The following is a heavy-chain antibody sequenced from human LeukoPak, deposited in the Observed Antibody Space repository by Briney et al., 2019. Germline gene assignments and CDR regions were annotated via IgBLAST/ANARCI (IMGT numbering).Heavy chain of an antibody. D-gene: IGHD3-16*02. J-gene: IGHJ6*02. V-gene: IGHV3-23*01. Sequence: PGGSLRLSCLASGFTFNNYAMTWVRQAPGKGLEWVSGICTTNNSTYYTDSVKGRFTISRDKSRNTLYLQMNSLRVEDTAVYFCARGDVASRYRTMDVWGQGTTVIVSS. CDR3: ARGDVASRYRTMDV. CDR1: GFTFNNYA. CDR2: ICTTNNST.